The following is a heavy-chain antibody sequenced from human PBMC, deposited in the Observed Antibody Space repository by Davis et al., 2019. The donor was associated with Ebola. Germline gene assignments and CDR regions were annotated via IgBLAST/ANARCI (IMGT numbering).Heavy chain of an antibody. CDR3: AREVVYCSGGSCYSGWFDP. V-gene: IGHV4-34*01. D-gene: IGHD2-15*01. Sequence: MPSETLSLTCAVYGGSFSGYYWSWIRQPPGKGLEWIGESDHSGSTNYNPSLKSRVTISVDTSKNQFSLKLSSVTAADTAVYYCAREVVYCSGGSCYSGWFDPWGQGTLVTVSS. CDR2: SDHSGST. CDR1: GGSFSGYY. J-gene: IGHJ5*02.